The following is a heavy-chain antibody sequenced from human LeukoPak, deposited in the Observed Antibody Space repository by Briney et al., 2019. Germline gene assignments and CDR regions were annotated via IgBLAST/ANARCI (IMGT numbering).Heavy chain of an antibody. D-gene: IGHD6-6*01. CDR2: INPNSGGT. CDR1: GYTFPGYY. CDR3: AREHSSSSGKVFDY. V-gene: IGHV1-2*02. Sequence: ASVKVSCKASGYTFPGYYMHWVGQAPGQGLAWMGWINPNSGGTNYAQKFQGRVTMTRDTSISTAYMELSRLRSDDTAVYYCAREHSSSSGKVFDYWGQGTLVTVSS. J-gene: IGHJ4*02.